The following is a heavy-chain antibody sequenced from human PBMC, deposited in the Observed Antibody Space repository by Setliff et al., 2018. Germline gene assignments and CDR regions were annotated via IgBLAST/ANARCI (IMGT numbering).Heavy chain of an antibody. V-gene: IGHV1-18*01. CDR3: ARGYYDSYARYYVVGDY. CDR1: GYSFTSYG. Sequence: GASVKVSCKASGYSFTSYGMHWVRQAPGQGLEWLGWISTYNVNTTYAQKLQDRVTMTTDTSTSTAYMELRSLRTEDTAVYYCARGYYDSYARYYVVGDYWGQGTPVTVSS. D-gene: IGHD3-22*01. J-gene: IGHJ4*02. CDR2: ISTYNVNT.